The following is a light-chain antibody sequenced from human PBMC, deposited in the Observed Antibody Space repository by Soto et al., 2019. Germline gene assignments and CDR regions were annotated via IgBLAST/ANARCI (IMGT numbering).Light chain of an antibody. V-gene: IGLV2-8*01. CDR3: SSFAGTNNFDLL. CDR2: EVT. CDR1: SSDVGGYNY. J-gene: IGLJ2*01. Sequence: QSALTQPPSASGSPGQSVTISCTGTSSDVGGYNYVSWYQQHPGKAPKLMIYEVTKRPSGVPDRFSGSKSGHTASLTDSGLQAEDEADYYCSSFAGTNNFDLLFGGGTKLTVL.